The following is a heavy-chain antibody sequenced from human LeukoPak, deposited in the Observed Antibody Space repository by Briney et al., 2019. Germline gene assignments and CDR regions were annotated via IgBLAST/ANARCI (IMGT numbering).Heavy chain of an antibody. CDR1: GGSISSSRHY. D-gene: IGHD3-22*01. Sequence: SETLSLTCTVSGGSISSSRHYWVWIRQPPGKGLEWIGNILYSGSTNYNPSLKSRVTISVDTSKNQFSLKLSSVTAADTAEYYCVRRVAGSGYRDYWGQGTLVTVSS. CDR2: ILYSGST. V-gene: IGHV4-39*01. J-gene: IGHJ4*02. CDR3: VRRVAGSGYRDY.